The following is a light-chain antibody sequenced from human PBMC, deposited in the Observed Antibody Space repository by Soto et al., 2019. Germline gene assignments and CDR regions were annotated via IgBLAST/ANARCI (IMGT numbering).Light chain of an antibody. V-gene: IGKV2D-29*01. CDR3: QQHSNYPIT. CDR1: QSLLFSDGKTY. J-gene: IGKJ4*01. Sequence: DIVMTQTPLSLSVTPGQPASISCKSSQSLLFSDGKTYLLWYLQRPGQPPQALIYEVSNRFSGVPERFSGSGSGTDFTLTISSLQPDDFATYYCQQHSNYPITLGGGTKVDIK. CDR2: EVS.